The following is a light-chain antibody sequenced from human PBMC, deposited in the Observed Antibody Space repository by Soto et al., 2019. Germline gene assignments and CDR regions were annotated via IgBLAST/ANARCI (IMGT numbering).Light chain of an antibody. CDR2: EVS. CDR1: SSDVGGYNY. Sequence: QSALTQPRSVSGSPGQSVTISGTGTSSDVGGYNYVSWYQQHPGKAPKLMIYEVSNRPSGVSNRFSGSKSGNTASLTISGLQAEDEADYYCSSYTSSSTLEVFGTGTKVTVL. V-gene: IGLV2-14*01. J-gene: IGLJ1*01. CDR3: SSYTSSSTLEV.